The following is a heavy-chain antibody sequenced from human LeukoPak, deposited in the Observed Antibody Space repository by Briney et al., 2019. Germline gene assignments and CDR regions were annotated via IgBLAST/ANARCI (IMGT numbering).Heavy chain of an antibody. CDR2: IYTSGST. D-gene: IGHD1-26*01. CDR3: ASGGRGELLFDH. CDR1: GVSISSYY. V-gene: IGHV4-4*09. J-gene: IGHJ5*02. Sequence: SETLFLTCTASGVSISSYYWSWIRQSPGKGLEWIGFIYTSGSTNYNPSLKSRVTISVDTSKNQFSLKLSSVTPADTGVYYCASGGRGELLFDHWGQGTLVTVSS.